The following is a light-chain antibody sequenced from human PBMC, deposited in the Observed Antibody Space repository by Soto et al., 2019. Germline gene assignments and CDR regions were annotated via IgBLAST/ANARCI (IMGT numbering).Light chain of an antibody. J-gene: IGKJ1*01. CDR1: QSIRNW. CDR3: QLYNSYSQAT. V-gene: IGKV1-5*03. CDR2: KAS. Sequence: DIQMTQSPSTLSASVGDRVTITCRASQSIRNWLVWYQQRPGKAPNLLIYKASSLESGVPSRFSGSGSGTEFSLTISSLQPDDFATYYCQLYNSYSQATFGQGTKVDIK.